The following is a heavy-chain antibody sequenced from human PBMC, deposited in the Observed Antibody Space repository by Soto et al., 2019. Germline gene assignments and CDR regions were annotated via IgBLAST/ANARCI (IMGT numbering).Heavy chain of an antibody. J-gene: IGHJ4*02. CDR3: AKGGLRIVVVTSLDY. Sequence: GGALRLSCAASGFTFSSYAMSWVRQAPGKGLEWVSAISGSGGSTYYADSVKGRFTISRDNSKNTLYLQMNSLRAEDTAVYYCAKGGLRIVVVTSLDYWGQGTLVTVSS. CDR2: ISGSGGST. CDR1: GFTFSSYA. D-gene: IGHD3-22*01. V-gene: IGHV3-23*01.